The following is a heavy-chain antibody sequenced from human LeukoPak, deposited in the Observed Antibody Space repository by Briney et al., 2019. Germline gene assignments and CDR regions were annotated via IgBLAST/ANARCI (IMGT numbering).Heavy chain of an antibody. CDR2: ISSSSSYK. V-gene: IGHV3-21*01. CDR1: GFTFSSYS. CDR3: AGYSRSWYVVDYYYGMDV. J-gene: IGHJ6*02. D-gene: IGHD6-13*01. Sequence: GGSLRLSCAASGFTFSSYSMNWVRQAPGKGLEWVSSISSSSSYKYYADSVKGRFTISRDNGKNSLYLQMNSLRAEDTAVYYCAGYSRSWYVVDYYYGMDVWGQGTTVTVS.